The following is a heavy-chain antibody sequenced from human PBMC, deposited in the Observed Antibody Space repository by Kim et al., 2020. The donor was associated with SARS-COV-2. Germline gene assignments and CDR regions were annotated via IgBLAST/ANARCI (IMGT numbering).Heavy chain of an antibody. CDR1: GFTFSSYG. V-gene: IGHV3-30*18. CDR3: AKDRSVYYYDSSGLDV. D-gene: IGHD3-22*01. CDR2: ISYDGSNK. J-gene: IGHJ6*02. Sequence: GGSLRLSCAASGFTFSSYGMHWVRQAPGKGLEWVAVISYDGSNKYYADSVKGRFTISRDNSKNTLYLQMNSLRAEDTAVYYCAKDRSVYYYDSSGLDVWGQGTTVTVSS.